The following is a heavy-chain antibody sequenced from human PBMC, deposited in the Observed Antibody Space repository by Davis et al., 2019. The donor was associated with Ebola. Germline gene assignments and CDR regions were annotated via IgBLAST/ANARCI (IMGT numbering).Heavy chain of an antibody. V-gene: IGHV1-46*01. CDR1: GGTLTSYA. CDR2: INPSGGST. Sequence: AASVKVSCKAVGGTLTSYAMTWVRQAPGQGLEWMGIINPSGGSTSYAQKFQGRVTMTRDTSTSTVYMELSSLRSEDTAVYYCARESNVLLWFGESPLDYYYYGMDVWGQGTTVTVSS. CDR3: ARESNVLLWFGESPLDYYYYGMDV. J-gene: IGHJ6*02. D-gene: IGHD3-10*01.